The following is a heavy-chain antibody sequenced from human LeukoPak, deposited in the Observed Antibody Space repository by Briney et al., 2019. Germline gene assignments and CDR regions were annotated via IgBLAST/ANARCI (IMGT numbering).Heavy chain of an antibody. CDR1: GFTFSSYA. J-gene: IGHJ3*01. CDR2: IGASGADT. CDR3: AKRPRDSSGYYLGAFDG. V-gene: IGHV3-23*01. D-gene: IGHD3-22*01. Sequence: GGSLRLSCAASGFTFSSYAMSWVRQAPGKGLDWVSGIGASGADTYYADSAKGRFTVSRDNSKNTLYLQMSSLRADDTAVYFCAKRPRDSSGYYLGAFDGWGQGTTVTVSS.